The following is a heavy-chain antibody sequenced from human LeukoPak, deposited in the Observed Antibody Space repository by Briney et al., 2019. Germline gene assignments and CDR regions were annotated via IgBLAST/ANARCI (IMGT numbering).Heavy chain of an antibody. CDR1: GYTFTSYG. J-gene: IGHJ4*02. CDR3: ARDGTSTDDY. CDR2: ISSNSDNT. V-gene: IGHV1-18*01. D-gene: IGHD2-2*01. Sequence: ASVKVSCKATGYTFTSYGISWVRQAPGQALEWMGWISSNSDNTNYAQKLQGRVTMTTDTSTSTAYMELRNLTFDDTAVYYCARDGTSTDDYWGQGTLVTVSS.